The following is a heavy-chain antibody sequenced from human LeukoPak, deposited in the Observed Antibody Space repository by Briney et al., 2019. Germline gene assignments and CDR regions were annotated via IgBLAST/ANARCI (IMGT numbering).Heavy chain of an antibody. CDR2: IIPILDIA. D-gene: IGHD5-24*01. CDR1: GGTLSSYA. CDR3: ARPRDGYNSNWFDP. Sequence: SVKVSCKASGGTLSSYAISWVRQAPGQGLEWMGRIIPILDIANYAQKFQGRVTITADKSTSTAYMELSSLRSDDTAVYYCARPRDGYNSNWFDPWGQGTLATVSS. V-gene: IGHV1-69*04. J-gene: IGHJ5*02.